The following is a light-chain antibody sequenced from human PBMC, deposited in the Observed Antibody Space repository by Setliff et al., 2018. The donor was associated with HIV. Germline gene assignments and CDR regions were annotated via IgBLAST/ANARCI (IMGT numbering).Light chain of an antibody. CDR3: SSYAITNTPP. J-gene: IGLJ1*01. Sequence: QSALTQPASVSGSPGQSITISCTGTSSDVGGYSYVSWYQQHPGKAPKLIIYEVRNRPSGVSNRFSGSKSGNTASLAISGLQAEDEADYYCSSYAITNTPPFGTGTRSPS. V-gene: IGLV2-14*01. CDR1: SSDVGGYSY. CDR2: EVR.